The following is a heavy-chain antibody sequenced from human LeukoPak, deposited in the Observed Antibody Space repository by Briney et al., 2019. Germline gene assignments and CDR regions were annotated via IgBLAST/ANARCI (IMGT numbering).Heavy chain of an antibody. Sequence: PGESLRLSCAASGFTFSSHALHWVRQAPGKGLEWVALISYDINIKNYADSVRGRFTISRDNSMNTLYLQTNSLRTEDTAMYHCASSALNLYYDFFYGSAFDIWGQGTMVTVSS. CDR3: ASSALNLYYDFFYGSAFDI. V-gene: IGHV3-30-3*01. J-gene: IGHJ3*02. CDR1: GFTFSSHA. D-gene: IGHD3-3*01. CDR2: ISYDINIK.